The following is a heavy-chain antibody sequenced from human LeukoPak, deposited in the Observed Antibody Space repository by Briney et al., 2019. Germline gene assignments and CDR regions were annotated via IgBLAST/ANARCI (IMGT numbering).Heavy chain of an antibody. Sequence: KSSETLSLTCTVSGGSISSYYWSWLRQPPGKGLEWIGYIYYSGSTNYNPSLKGRVTISVDTSKNQFSLKLSSVTAADTAVYYCARSYYDFWSGYSDAFDIWGQGTMVTVSS. V-gene: IGHV4-59*01. CDR2: IYYSGST. CDR1: GGSISSYY. J-gene: IGHJ3*02. D-gene: IGHD3-3*01. CDR3: ARSYYDFWSGYSDAFDI.